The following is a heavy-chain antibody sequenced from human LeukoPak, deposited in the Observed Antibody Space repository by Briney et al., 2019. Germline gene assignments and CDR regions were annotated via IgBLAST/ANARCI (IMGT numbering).Heavy chain of an antibody. V-gene: IGHV3-9*01. CDR1: GFTFHEKYA. CDR3: TKDMDPGGINV. D-gene: IGHD2-2*03. J-gene: IGHJ6*02. CDR2: FSLDSDNV. Sequence: GGSLRLSCGASGFTFHEKYAMHWVRQAPGKGLEWVSGFSLDSDNVGYADSVRGRFTVSRDRAKNSLYLQMNYLRPEDAALYFCTKDMDPGGINVWGQGTTVIVSS.